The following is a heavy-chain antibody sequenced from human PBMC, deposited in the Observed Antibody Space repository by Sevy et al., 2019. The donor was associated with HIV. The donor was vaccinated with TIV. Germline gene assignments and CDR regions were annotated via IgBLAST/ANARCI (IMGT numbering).Heavy chain of an antibody. J-gene: IGHJ4*02. CDR1: GFTFSSYE. Sequence: GGSLRLSCAASGFTFSSYEMNWVREAPGKGLEWVSYICNSGTTISYSDSVRGRFTISRENARNSLYLQMNSLRGEDTAVYYCARDLPPSATTVAHFDHWGQGTLVTVSS. CDR3: ARDLPPSATTVAHFDH. CDR2: ICNSGTTI. V-gene: IGHV3-48*03. D-gene: IGHD4-17*01.